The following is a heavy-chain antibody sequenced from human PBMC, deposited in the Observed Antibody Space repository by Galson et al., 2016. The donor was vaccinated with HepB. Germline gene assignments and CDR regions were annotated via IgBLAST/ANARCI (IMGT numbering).Heavy chain of an antibody. V-gene: IGHV3-33*01. CDR2: SRYDGSNK. Sequence: SLRLSCAASGFTFSNYGMHWVRQAPGKGLEWVAVSRYDGSNKNYADSVKGRFTISRDNSNNTLDLQMNSLRAEDTAVYYCARDNAWFGERKYYYYYGLDVWGQGTTVTVSS. J-gene: IGHJ6*01. CDR3: ARDNAWFGERKYYYYYGLDV. D-gene: IGHD3-10*01. CDR1: GFTFSNYG.